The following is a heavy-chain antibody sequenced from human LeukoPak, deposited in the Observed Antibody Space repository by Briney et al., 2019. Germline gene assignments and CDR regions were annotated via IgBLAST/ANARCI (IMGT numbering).Heavy chain of an antibody. Sequence: SETLSLTCAVYGGSFSGYYWSWIRQPPGKGLEWIGEINHSGSTNYNPSLKSRATISVDTSKNQFSLKLSSVTAADTAVYYCARHAPQIFGVVTHDAFDIWGQGTMVTVSS. V-gene: IGHV4-34*01. CDR2: INHSGST. CDR1: GGSFSGYY. D-gene: IGHD3-3*01. CDR3: ARHAPQIFGVVTHDAFDI. J-gene: IGHJ3*02.